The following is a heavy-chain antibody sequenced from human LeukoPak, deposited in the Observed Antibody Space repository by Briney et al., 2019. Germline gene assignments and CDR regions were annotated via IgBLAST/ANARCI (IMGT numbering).Heavy chain of an antibody. CDR2: IYYSGST. V-gene: IGHV4-39*01. D-gene: IGHD3-10*01. CDR3: ARTRYYYNSRSYGAPYYFDY. CDR1: GGSISSSNYY. Sequence: SETLSLTCTVSGGSISSSNYYWGWIRQPPGKGLEWIGSIYYSGSTYYNPSLKSRVTISVDTSKNQFSLKLSSVTAADTAVYYCARTRYYYNSRSYGAPYYFDYWGQGTLVTVSS. J-gene: IGHJ4*02.